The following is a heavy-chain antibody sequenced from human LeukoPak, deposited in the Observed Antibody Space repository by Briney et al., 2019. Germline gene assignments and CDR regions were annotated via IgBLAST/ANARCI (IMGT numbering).Heavy chain of an antibody. CDR1: GFTFSSYW. V-gene: IGHV3-7*03. J-gene: IGHJ4*02. Sequence: GGSLRLSCAASGFTFSSYWMSWVRQAPGKGLEWVANIKQDGSEKYYVDSVKGRFTISRDNAKNSLYLQMKSLRAEDTAVYYCAKDFVVVPGNVNYFDYWGQGTLVTVSS. CDR3: AKDFVVVPGNVNYFDY. CDR2: IKQDGSEK. D-gene: IGHD2-21*02.